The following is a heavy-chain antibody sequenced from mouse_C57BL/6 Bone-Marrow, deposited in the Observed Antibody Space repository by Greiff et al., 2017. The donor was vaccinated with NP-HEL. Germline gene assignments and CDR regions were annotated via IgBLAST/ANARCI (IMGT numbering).Heavy chain of an antibody. CDR1: GFTFTDDW. J-gene: IGHJ3*01. CDR3: NYRVAY. CDR2: IRNKANNHAT. Sequence: EVMLVESGGGLVQPGGSMKLSCAASGFTFTDDWMDWVRQSPGKGLEWVAEIRNKANNHATYYADSVKGRFTISRDDTKSSVYLQMNSLRAEDTGIYYCNYRVAYWGQGTLVTVSA. V-gene: IGHV6-6*01. D-gene: IGHD1-1*02.